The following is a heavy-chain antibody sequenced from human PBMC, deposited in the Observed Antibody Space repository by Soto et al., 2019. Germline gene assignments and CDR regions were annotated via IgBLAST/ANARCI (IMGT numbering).Heavy chain of an antibody. CDR2: ISAYSGDT. CDR1: GYTFTSHG. CDR3: ARSNRDYASNAAY. V-gene: IGHV1-18*01. J-gene: IGHJ4*02. D-gene: IGHD4-17*01. Sequence: QVQLVQSGAEVKEPGASVRVSCESSGYTFTSHGITWVRQAPGQGLELVGWISAYSGDTNYAQKFQGRVTMTTDTFTSTAYMDLRSLTSDDTAVYYCARSNRDYASNAAYWGQGTLVTVSS.